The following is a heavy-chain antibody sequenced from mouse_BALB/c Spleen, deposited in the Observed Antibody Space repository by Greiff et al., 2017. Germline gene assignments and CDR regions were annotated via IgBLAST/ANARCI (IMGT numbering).Heavy chain of an antibody. V-gene: IGHV14-3*02. Sequence: VQLQQSGAELVKPGASVKLSCTASGFNIKDTYMHWVKQRPEQGLEWIGRIDPANGNTKYDPKFQGKATITADTYSNTAYLQLSSLTSEDTAVYYCARREYYGNFDYWGQGTTLTVSS. CDR3: ARREYYGNFDY. CDR2: IDPANGNT. J-gene: IGHJ2*01. CDR1: GFNIKDTY. D-gene: IGHD2-1*01.